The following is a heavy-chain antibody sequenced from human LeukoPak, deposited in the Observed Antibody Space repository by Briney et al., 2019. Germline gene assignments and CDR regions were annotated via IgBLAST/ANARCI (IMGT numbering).Heavy chain of an antibody. D-gene: IGHD3-22*01. V-gene: IGHV4-34*01. CDR1: GGPFSGFF. J-gene: IGHJ4*02. CDR3: ARTYYYDSSGYYRTEFDY. CDR2: INHSGGT. Sequence: SETLSLTCANYGGPFSGFFWSWIRQPPGKGLEWIGEINHSGGTNYNPSLKSRVTISVDTSKNQFSLKLSSVTAADTAVYYCARTYYYDSSGYYRTEFDYWGQGTLVTVSS.